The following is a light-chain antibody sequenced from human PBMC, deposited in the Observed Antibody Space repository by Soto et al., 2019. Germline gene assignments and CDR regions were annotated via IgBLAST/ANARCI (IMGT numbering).Light chain of an antibody. Sequence: QSALTQPPSASGSPGRSVTMSCTGTSSDVGGYNYVSWYQQHPGKAPKLMIYEVSKRPSGVPDRFSGSKSGNTASLTVSGLQAEDEADYYCSSYAGSNKGVFGGGTKLTVL. V-gene: IGLV2-8*01. CDR3: SSYAGSNKGV. J-gene: IGLJ2*01. CDR2: EVS. CDR1: SSDVGGYNY.